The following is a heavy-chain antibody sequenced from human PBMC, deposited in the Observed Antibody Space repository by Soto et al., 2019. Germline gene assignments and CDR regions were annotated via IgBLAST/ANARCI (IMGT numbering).Heavy chain of an antibody. CDR2: ISAYNGNT. J-gene: IGHJ4*02. Sequence: ASVKVSCKASGYTFTSYGISRVRQAPGQGLEWMGWISAYNGNTNYAQKLQGRVTMTTDTSTNTAYMELRSLRSDDTAVYYCARSYCSSITCPKDREDQWGQGTLVTVSS. D-gene: IGHD2-2*01. CDR1: GYTFTSYG. CDR3: ARSYCSSITCPKDREDQ. V-gene: IGHV1-18*01.